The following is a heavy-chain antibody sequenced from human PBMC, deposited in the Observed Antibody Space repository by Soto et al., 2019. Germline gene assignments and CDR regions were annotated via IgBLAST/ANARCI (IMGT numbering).Heavy chain of an antibody. D-gene: IGHD2-15*01. Sequence: LSLTCSVSGAPISSNDYFWAWIRQPPGRGLEFIASMHASGGTYHASSLKSRATMSLDTSKDQFSLKLQSVTAADTGTYYCAAIVVGATRHSDVDHWGQGTLVTVS. CDR3: AAIVVGATRHSDVDH. CDR1: GAPISSNDYF. CDR2: MHASGGT. J-gene: IGHJ4*02. V-gene: IGHV4-39*01.